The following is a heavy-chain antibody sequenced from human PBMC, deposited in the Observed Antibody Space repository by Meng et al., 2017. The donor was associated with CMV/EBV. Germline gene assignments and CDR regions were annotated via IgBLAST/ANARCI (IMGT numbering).Heavy chain of an antibody. CDR3: ARGIITIFGVVKGGMDV. Sequence: SVKVSCKASGGTFSSYTISWVRQAPGQGLEWMGRIIPILGIANYAQKFQGRVTITADKSTSTAYMELSSLRSEDTAVYYCARGIITIFGVVKGGMDVWGQGTTVTVSS. CDR1: GGTFSSYT. CDR2: IIPILGIA. D-gene: IGHD3-3*01. J-gene: IGHJ6*02. V-gene: IGHV1-69*02.